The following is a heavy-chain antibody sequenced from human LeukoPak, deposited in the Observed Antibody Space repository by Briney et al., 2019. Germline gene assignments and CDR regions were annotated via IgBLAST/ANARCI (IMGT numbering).Heavy chain of an antibody. Sequence: SETLSLTCAVYGGSFSGYYWSWIRQPPGKGLEWVGEINHSGSTNYNPSLKSRVTISVDTSKNQFSLKLSSVTAADTAVYYCARGKVVVPAATNWFDPWGQGTLVTVSS. CDR2: INHSGST. D-gene: IGHD2-2*01. J-gene: IGHJ5*02. CDR1: GGSFSGYY. CDR3: ARGKVVVPAATNWFDP. V-gene: IGHV4-34*01.